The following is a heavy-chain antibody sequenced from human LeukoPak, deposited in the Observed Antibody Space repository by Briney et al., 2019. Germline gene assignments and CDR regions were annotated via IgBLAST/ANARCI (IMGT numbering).Heavy chain of an antibody. CDR3: AKSGSNLGWKHWSGYYTVHFDY. D-gene: IGHD3-3*01. CDR2: ISGSGGST. CDR1: GFTFSSYA. J-gene: IGHJ4*02. V-gene: IGHV3-23*01. Sequence: GGSLRLSCAASGFTFSSYAMSWVRQAPGKGLERVSAISGSGGSTYYADSVKGRFTISRDNSKNTLYLQMNSLRAEDTAVYYCAKSGSNLGWKHWSGYYTVHFDYWGQGTLVTVSS.